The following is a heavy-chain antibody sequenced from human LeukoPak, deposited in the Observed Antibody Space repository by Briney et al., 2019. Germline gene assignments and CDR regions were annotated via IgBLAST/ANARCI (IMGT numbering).Heavy chain of an antibody. V-gene: IGHV1-18*01. CDR1: GYTFTSYG. Sequence: ASVKVSCKASGYTFTSYGISWVRQAPGQGLEWMGWISAYNGNTNYAQKLQGRVTMTTDTSTSTAYMELRSLGSDDTAVYYCARDLHSSSWYGSDYWGQGTLVTVSS. D-gene: IGHD6-13*01. CDR2: ISAYNGNT. CDR3: ARDLHSSSWYGSDY. J-gene: IGHJ4*02.